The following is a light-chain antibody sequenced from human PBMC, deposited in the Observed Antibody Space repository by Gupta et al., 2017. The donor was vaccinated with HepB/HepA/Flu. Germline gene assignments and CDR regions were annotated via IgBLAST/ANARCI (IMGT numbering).Light chain of an antibody. CDR3: QAWDSRNVV. CDR1: KLGDKY. Sequence: SYELTQPPSVSVSPGQTASITCSGDKLGDKYACWYQQKPGQSPVLVIYQDSKRPSGIPEPFSGSNSANTATLTISGTQAMDDAYYYFQAWDSRNVVFGGGTKLTVL. J-gene: IGLJ2*01. CDR2: QDS. V-gene: IGLV3-1*01.